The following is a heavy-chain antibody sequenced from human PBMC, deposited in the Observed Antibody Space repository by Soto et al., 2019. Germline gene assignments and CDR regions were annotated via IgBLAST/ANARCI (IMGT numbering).Heavy chain of an antibody. J-gene: IGHJ3*02. CDR1: GNSIRNSGHY. D-gene: IGHD5-18*01. Sequence: HLQLQESGPGLVKPSETLSLTCTVSGNSIRNSGHYWGWIRQPPGKGLEWIASIYYSGSRYHNPTLKSRVTISVDTANNQFSLKLSSVTVADTAIYDCARPAMVAPPDAFQIWGRGTMVNLSA. CDR3: ARPAMVAPPDAFQI. CDR2: IYYSGSR. V-gene: IGHV4-39*01.